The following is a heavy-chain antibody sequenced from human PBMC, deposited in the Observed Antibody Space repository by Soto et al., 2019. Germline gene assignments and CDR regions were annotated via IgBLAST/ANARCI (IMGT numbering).Heavy chain of an antibody. CDR3: AKERYYDILTGPENYYYHYGMDV. D-gene: IGHD3-9*01. J-gene: IGHJ6*02. V-gene: IGHV3-23*01. CDR1: GFTFSSYA. Sequence: EVQLLESGGGLVQPGGSLRLSCAASGFTFSSYAMSWVRQAPGKGLEWVSDITSSGGYTFYADSVTGRFTISRDNSKNTLYLQMSSLRAEDTAVYYCAKERYYDILTGPENYYYHYGMDVWGQGTTVTVSS. CDR2: ITSSGGYT.